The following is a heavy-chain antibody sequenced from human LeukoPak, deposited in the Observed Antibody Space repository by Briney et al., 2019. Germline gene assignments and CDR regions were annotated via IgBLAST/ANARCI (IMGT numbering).Heavy chain of an antibody. J-gene: IGHJ3*02. CDR3: ARSLFWDILAPGAFDI. D-gene: IGHD3-9*01. V-gene: IGHV3-7*01. CDR1: RFTFSKYW. CDR2: IKHDGSET. Sequence: GGSLRLSCVASRFTFSKYWMSWVRQAPGEGLEWVANIKHDGSETYYVDSVKGRFTISRDNAKNSLFLEMNSLGAEDTAVYYCARSLFWDILAPGAFDIWGQGTMVTVSS.